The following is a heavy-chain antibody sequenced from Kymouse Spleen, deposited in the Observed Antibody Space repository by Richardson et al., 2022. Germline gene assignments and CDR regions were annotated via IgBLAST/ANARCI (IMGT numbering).Heavy chain of an antibody. CDR2: ISYDGSNK. CDR3: AKDRAAAGTTFDY. CDR1: GFTFSSYG. D-gene: IGHD6-13*01. J-gene: IGHJ4*02. V-gene: IGHV3-30*18. Sequence: QVQLVESGGGVVQPGRSLRLSCAASGFTFSSYGMHWVRQAPGKGLEWVAVISYDGSNKYYADSVKGRFTISRDNSKNTLYLQMNSLRAEDTAVYYCAKDRAAAGTTFDYWGQGTLVTVSS.